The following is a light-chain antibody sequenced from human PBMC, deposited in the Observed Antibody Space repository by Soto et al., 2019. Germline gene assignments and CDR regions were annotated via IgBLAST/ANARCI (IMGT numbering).Light chain of an antibody. J-gene: IGKJ1*01. CDR2: GAS. CDR3: QQYNDWPWT. Sequence: EIVMTQSPATLSVSPGDRAVISCKSSQTISSSLAWYQQQPGQGPRLLIYGASTRATGIPPRFSASGSGTDFTLTISSLQSDDLAVYYCQQYNDWPWTFGQGTKVEIK. CDR1: QTISSS. V-gene: IGKV3-15*01.